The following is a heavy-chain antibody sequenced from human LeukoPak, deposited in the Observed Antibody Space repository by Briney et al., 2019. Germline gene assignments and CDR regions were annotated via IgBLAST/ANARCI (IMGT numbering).Heavy chain of an antibody. CDR3: AKAPDIVATTHFAY. Sequence: PGGSLRLSCAASGLTFSDAWMTWVRQAPGKGLEWVGRIKSKTDGGTTDYAAPVEGRFTISRDNSKNTLYLQMNSLRAEDTAVYYCAKAPDIVATTHFAYWGQGTLVTVSS. D-gene: IGHD5-12*01. V-gene: IGHV3-15*01. CDR2: IKSKTDGGTT. CDR1: GLTFSDAW. J-gene: IGHJ4*02.